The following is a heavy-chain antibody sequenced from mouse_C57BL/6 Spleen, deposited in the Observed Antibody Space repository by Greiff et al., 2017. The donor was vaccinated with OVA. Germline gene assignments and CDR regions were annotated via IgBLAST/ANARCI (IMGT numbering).Heavy chain of an antibody. V-gene: IGHV1-22*01. CDR3: ARGNWDPQYAMDY. CDR2: INPNNGGT. Sequence: EVQLQQSGPELVKPGASVKMSCKASGYTFTDYNMHWVKQSHGKSLEWIGYINPNNGGTSYNQKFKGKATLTVNKSSSTAYMELRSLTSYDAAVYYFARGNWDPQYAMDYWGQGTSVTVSS. J-gene: IGHJ4*01. D-gene: IGHD4-1*01. CDR1: GYTFTDYN.